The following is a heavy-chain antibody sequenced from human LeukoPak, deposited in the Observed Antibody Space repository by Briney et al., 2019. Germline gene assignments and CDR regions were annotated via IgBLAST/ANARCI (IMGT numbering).Heavy chain of an antibody. D-gene: IGHD6-19*01. Sequence: SETLSLTCAVYGGSFSGYYWSWIRQPPGKGLEWIGYIYYSGSTNYNPSLKSRVTISVDTSKNQFSLKLSSVTAADTAVYYCARDSSGFHRSWFDPWGQGTLVTVSS. CDR3: ARDSSGFHRSWFDP. CDR2: IYYSGST. CDR1: GGSFSGYY. J-gene: IGHJ5*02. V-gene: IGHV4-59*01.